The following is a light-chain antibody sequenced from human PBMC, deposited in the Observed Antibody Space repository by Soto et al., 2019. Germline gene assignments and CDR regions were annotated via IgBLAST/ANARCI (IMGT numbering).Light chain of an antibody. CDR3: LQDFNYPWT. CDR2: GAS. V-gene: IGKV1-6*01. CDR1: QGIGKD. Sequence: AIEMTQSPSSLSASVGDTFAITFLASQGIGKDLAWFQQRPGKAPKLLIYGASGLQNGVPSRFSGSGSGTDFTLTISGLQPEDFATYFCLQDFNYPWTFGQGTKVDIK. J-gene: IGKJ1*01.